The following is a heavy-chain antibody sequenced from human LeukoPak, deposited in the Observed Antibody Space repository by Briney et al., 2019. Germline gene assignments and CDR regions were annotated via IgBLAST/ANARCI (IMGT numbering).Heavy chain of an antibody. V-gene: IGHV3-23*01. D-gene: IGHD1-26*01. CDR2: ISSGSSGI. Sequence: GGSLRLSCAASGFTFSNFAMSWVRQAPGKGLEWVSGISSGSSGIYYADSEKGRFTISRDNSKNTLYLQMNSLRAEDTAVYYCARGTWVGAYLFDYWGQGTLVTVSS. CDR3: ARGTWVGAYLFDY. CDR1: GFTFSNFA. J-gene: IGHJ4*02.